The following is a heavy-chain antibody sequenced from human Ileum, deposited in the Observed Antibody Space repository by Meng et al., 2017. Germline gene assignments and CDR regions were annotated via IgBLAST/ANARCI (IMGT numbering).Heavy chain of an antibody. CDR1: GFTFSNYA. V-gene: IGHV3-33*01. D-gene: IGHD3-22*01. CDR2: IAYDGSNK. Sequence: GESLKISCTASGFTFSNYAMHWVRQAPGKGLKWVALIAYDGSNKDYADSVKGRFTISRDNSENTLYLQMNSLSPEDTAVYYCARELSYHDSSGRRIDTFDIWGQGTMVTVSS. CDR3: ARELSYHDSSGRRIDTFDI. J-gene: IGHJ3*02.